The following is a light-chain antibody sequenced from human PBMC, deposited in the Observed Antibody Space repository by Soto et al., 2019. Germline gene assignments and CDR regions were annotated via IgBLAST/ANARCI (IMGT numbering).Light chain of an antibody. CDR1: QGISRW. CDR2: AAS. V-gene: IGKV1D-16*01. J-gene: IGKJ4*02. Sequence: DIQMTQSPSSLSASVGDRVTITCRASQGISRWPAWYQLKPGKAPKSLIYAASTLESGVPSRFSACGSGTHVTVTVSSVQTEDSATYDCQQYGSCPATFGEGTNVVI. CDR3: QQYGSCPAT.